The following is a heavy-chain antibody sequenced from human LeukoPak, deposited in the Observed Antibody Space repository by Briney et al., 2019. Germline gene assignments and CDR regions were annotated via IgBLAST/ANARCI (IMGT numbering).Heavy chain of an antibody. CDR1: GFIFSSYG. V-gene: IGHV3-30*02. CDR3: AKFRVSSSWYDPYFDY. D-gene: IGHD6-13*01. Sequence: GGSLRLSCAASGFIFSSYGMHWVRQAPGKGLEWVAFIRYDGINTYYADSVKGRFTISRDNSKNTLYLQMNSLRAEDTAVYYCAKFRVSSSWYDPYFDYWGQGTLVTVSS. CDR2: IRYDGINT. J-gene: IGHJ4*02.